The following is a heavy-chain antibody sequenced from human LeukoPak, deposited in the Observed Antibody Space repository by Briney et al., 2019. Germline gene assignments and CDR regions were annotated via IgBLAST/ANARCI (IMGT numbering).Heavy chain of an antibody. J-gene: IGHJ6*02. CDR2: TYYRSKWYN. CDR3: ASPGYSSSWYRHYYYYGMDV. Sequence: SQTLSLTCAISGDSVSSSSAAWNWIRQSPSRGLEWLGRTYYRSKWYNDYAVSVKSRITINPDTSKNQFSLQLNSVTAADTAVYYCASPGYSSSWYRHYYYYGMDVWGQGTTVTVSS. V-gene: IGHV6-1*01. CDR1: GDSVSSSSAA. D-gene: IGHD6-13*01.